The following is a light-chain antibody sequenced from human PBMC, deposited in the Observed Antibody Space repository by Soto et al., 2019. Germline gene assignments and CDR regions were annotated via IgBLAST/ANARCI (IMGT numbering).Light chain of an antibody. J-gene: IGKJ1*01. CDR2: GAS. V-gene: IGKV3-20*01. Sequence: EIVLTQSPGTLSLSPGERATLSCRASQSVSSSYLAWYQQKPGQAPRLLIYGASSRATGIPDRFSGSGSGTDSPLTISGLEPEDFAVYYWQRYGISPWTFGQGTKGEIK. CDR1: QSVSSSY. CDR3: QRYGISPWT.